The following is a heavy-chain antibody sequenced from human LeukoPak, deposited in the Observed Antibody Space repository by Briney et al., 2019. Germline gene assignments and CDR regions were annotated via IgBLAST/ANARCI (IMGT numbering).Heavy chain of an antibody. D-gene: IGHD6-6*01. V-gene: IGHV4-31*03. CDR1: RGSVSSGAYY. J-gene: IGHJ4*02. CDR3: ARSSSSPRLDY. Sequence: SETLSLTCTVSRGSVSSGAYYWSWIRQHTGKGLEWLGYIYHSGSTYYNPSLESRISISLDTSKNQFSLKLSSVTAADTAVYYCARSSSSPRLDYWGQGTLVTVSS. CDR2: IYHSGST.